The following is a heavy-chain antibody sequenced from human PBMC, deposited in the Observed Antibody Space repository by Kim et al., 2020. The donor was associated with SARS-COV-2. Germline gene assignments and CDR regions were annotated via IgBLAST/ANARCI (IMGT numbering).Heavy chain of an antibody. Sequence: SVKVSCKASGGTFSSYAISWVRQAPGQGLEWMGGIIPIFGTANYAQKFQGRVTITADESTSTAYMELSSLRSEDTAVYYCARVEAYDSGGYYGDYWGQGTLVTVSS. D-gene: IGHD3-22*01. CDR3: ARVEAYDSGGYYGDY. CDR2: IIPIFGTA. J-gene: IGHJ4*02. CDR1: GGTFSSYA. V-gene: IGHV1-69*13.